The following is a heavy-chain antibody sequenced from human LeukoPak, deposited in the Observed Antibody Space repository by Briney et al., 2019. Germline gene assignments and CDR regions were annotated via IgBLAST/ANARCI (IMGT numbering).Heavy chain of an antibody. CDR1: GFTFSSYS. J-gene: IGHJ3*02. CDR2: ISSSSSYI. V-gene: IGHV3-21*01. D-gene: IGHD3-3*01. Sequence: PGGSLRLSCAASGFTFSSYSMNWVRQAPGKGLEWVSSISSSSSYIYYADSVKGRFTISRDNAKNSLYLQMNSLRAEDTAVYYCARVAGYYDFWSGYPLGAFDIWGQGTMVTVSS. CDR3: ARVAGYYDFWSGYPLGAFDI.